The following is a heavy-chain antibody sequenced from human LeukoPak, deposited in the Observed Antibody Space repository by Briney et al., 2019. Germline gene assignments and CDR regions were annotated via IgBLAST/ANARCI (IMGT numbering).Heavy chain of an antibody. CDR3: AKQQGYYDDSSGYADFDY. Sequence: VGSLRLSCAASVFTFSSYAMSWVRQAPGKGLEWVSAISGSGGSTYYADSVKGRFTISRDNSKNTLYLQMNSLRAEDTAVYYCAKQQGYYDDSSGYADFDYRGQGTLVTVSS. CDR1: VFTFSSYA. J-gene: IGHJ4*02. V-gene: IGHV3-23*01. D-gene: IGHD3-22*01. CDR2: ISGSGGST.